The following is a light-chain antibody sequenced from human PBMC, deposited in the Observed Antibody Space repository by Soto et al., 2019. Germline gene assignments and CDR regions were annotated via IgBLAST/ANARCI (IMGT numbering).Light chain of an antibody. Sequence: GERVTLYFMSSQSVSSSYLTWYQQNPGPAPRLLIYGASTRATGIPARLSGSVSGTDFTLSIISLQPEYFALYYFQHDYNFTFGGGTKVDI. CDR2: GAS. CDR1: QSVSSSY. V-gene: IGKV3D-7*01. J-gene: IGKJ4*01. CDR3: QHDYNFT.